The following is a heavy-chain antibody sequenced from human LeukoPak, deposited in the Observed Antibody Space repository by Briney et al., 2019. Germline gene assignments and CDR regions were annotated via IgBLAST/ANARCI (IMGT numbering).Heavy chain of an antibody. Sequence: SETLSLTCTVSGGSISSYYWSWIRQPPGKGLEWIGYIYYSGSTNYNPSLKSRVTISVDTSKNQFSLKLSSVTAADTAVYYCAGGSGFYYYYMDVWGKGTTVTVSS. CDR3: AGGSGFYYYYMDV. CDR2: IYYSGST. D-gene: IGHD3-16*01. CDR1: GGSISSYY. V-gene: IGHV4-59*08. J-gene: IGHJ6*03.